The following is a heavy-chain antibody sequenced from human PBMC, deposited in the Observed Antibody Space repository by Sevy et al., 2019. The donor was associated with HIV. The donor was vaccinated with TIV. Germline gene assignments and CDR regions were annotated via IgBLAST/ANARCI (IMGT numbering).Heavy chain of an antibody. CDR3: AKRVAGTTTNYGMDV. D-gene: IGHD6-19*01. Sequence: GGSLRLSCAASGFTFSSYGMHWVRQAPGKGLEWVAVISYDGSNKYYADSVKGRFTNSRDNSKNTLYLQMNSLRAEDTAGYYCAKRVAGTTTNYGMDVWGQGTTVTVSS. J-gene: IGHJ6*02. V-gene: IGHV3-30*18. CDR2: ISYDGSNK. CDR1: GFTFSSYG.